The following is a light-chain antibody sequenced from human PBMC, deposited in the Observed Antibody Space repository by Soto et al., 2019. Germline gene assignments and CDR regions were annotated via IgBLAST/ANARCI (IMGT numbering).Light chain of an antibody. CDR1: SSDVGGYNY. Sequence: QSVLTQPPSASGSPGQSVTISCTGTSSDVGGYNYVSWYQHHPGKAPKLMIYEVSKRPSGVPDRFSGSKSGSAASLTVSGLQAEDEADYYRSSYAGSNIYVFGTGTKVTVL. CDR2: EVS. CDR3: SSYAGSNIYV. V-gene: IGLV2-8*01. J-gene: IGLJ1*01.